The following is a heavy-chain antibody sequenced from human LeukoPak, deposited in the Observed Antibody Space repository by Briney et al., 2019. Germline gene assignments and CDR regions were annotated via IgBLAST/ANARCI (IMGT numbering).Heavy chain of an antibody. CDR1: GFAFSTYA. V-gene: IGHV3-30-3*01. CDR3: ARDRGGATSTYYYYGLDV. J-gene: IGHJ6*02. D-gene: IGHD2-2*01. CDR2: ISYDGTNK. Sequence: GGSLRLSCAASGFAFSTYATHWVRQAPGKGLEWVAVISYDGTNKYYGDSVEGRFTISRDNSKNTLYLQMNSLRGEDTAVYYCARDRGGATSTYYYYGLDVWGQGTTVTVSS.